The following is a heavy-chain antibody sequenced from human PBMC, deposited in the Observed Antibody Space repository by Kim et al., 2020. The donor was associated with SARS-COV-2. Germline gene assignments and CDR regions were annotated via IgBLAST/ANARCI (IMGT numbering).Heavy chain of an antibody. CDR1: GGSFSGYY. CDR3: ARVRGVTVLLGYYYYGMDV. J-gene: IGHJ6*02. V-gene: IGHV4-34*01. Sequence: SETLSLTCAVYGGSFSGYYWSWIRQPPGKGLEWIGEINHSGSTNCNPSLKSRVTISVDTSKNQFSLKLSSVTAADTAVYYCARVRGVTVLLGYYYYGMDVWGQGTTVTVSS. CDR2: INHSGST. D-gene: IGHD3-10*01.